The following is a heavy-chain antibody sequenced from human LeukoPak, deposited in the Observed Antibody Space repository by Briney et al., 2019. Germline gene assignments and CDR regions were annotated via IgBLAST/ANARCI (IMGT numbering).Heavy chain of an antibody. J-gene: IGHJ5*02. CDR2: TYYRSTWYN. Sequence: SQTLSLTCAISGDSVSSNSVTWNWIRQSPSRGLEWLGRTYYRSTWYNDYAVSVRGRITVNPDTSKNQFSLHLDSVTPEDTAVYYCARRLTQYDCFDPWGQGILVTVS. CDR1: GDSVSSNSVT. D-gene: IGHD2-2*01. CDR3: ARRLTQYDCFDP. V-gene: IGHV6-1*01.